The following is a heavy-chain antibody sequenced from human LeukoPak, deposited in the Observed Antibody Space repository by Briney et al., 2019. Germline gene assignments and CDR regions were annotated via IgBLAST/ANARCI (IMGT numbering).Heavy chain of an antibody. CDR1: GFTFSSYS. D-gene: IGHD5-24*01. CDR3: AKWRWQQSEFDY. Sequence: GGSLRLSCAASGFTFSSYSMSWVRQAPGKGLEWVSSITSSSSYIYYADSLKGRFTISRDNAQNSLYLQMDSLRAEDTAVYYCAKWRWQQSEFDYWGQGTLVTVSS. J-gene: IGHJ4*02. CDR2: ITSSSSYI. V-gene: IGHV3-21*01.